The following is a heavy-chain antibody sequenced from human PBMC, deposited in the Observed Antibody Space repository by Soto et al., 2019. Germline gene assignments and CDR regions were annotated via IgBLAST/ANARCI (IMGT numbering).Heavy chain of an antibody. CDR1: GYTFTSYG. CDR3: ARARQLVNENWFDP. Sequence: GASVKVSCKASGYTFTSYGISWVRQAPGQGLEWMGWISAYNGNTNYAQKLQGRVTMTTDTSTSTAYMELRSLRSDDTAVYYCARARQLVNENWFDPWGQGTLVTVSS. V-gene: IGHV1-18*01. J-gene: IGHJ5*02. D-gene: IGHD6-13*01. CDR2: ISAYNGNT.